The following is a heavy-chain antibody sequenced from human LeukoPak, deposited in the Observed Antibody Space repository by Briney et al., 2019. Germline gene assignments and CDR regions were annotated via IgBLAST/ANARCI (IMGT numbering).Heavy chain of an antibody. CDR2: ISAYNGNT. J-gene: IGHJ5*02. V-gene: IGHV1-18*01. Sequence: ASVKVSCKASGYTFTSYGISWVRQAPGQGLEWMGWISAYNGNTNYAQKLQGRVTMTTDTSTSTAYMELRSLRSDDTAVYYCARDYRYGSGRRYNWFDPWGQGTLVTVSS. CDR3: ARDYRYGSGRRYNWFDP. D-gene: IGHD3-10*01. CDR1: GYTFTSYG.